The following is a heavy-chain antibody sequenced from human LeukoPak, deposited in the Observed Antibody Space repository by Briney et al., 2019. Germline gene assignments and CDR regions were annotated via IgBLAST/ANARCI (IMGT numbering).Heavy chain of an antibody. J-gene: IGHJ4*02. CDR3: ARRRYSSGWYVDY. V-gene: IGHV3-11*06. Sequence: GGSLRLSCAASGFTFSDYYMSWIRQAPGKGLEWVSYISSSSSYTNYADSVKGRFTISRDNAKSSLYLQMNSLRAEDTAVYYCARRRYSSGWYVDYWGQGTLVTVSS. CDR2: ISSSSSYT. CDR1: GFTFSDYY. D-gene: IGHD6-19*01.